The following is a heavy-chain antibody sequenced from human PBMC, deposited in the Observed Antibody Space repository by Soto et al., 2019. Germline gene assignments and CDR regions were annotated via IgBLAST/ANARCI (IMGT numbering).Heavy chain of an antibody. CDR1: GYTFTSYG. V-gene: IGHV1-18*04. Sequence: ASVKGSCNASGYTFTSYGISWVRQAPGQWLEWMGWISAYKCNTNYAQKLRGIVTMTKDKSRSTAYMERRGLRFDETAVYYCAREGGSSVYSSWGKGTLVPVSS. J-gene: IGHJ4*02. CDR2: ISAYKCNT. CDR3: AREGGSSVYSS. D-gene: IGHD3-22*01.